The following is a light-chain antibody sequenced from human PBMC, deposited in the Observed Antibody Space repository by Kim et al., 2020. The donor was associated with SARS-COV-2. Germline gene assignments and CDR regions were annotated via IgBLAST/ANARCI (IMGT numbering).Light chain of an antibody. CDR3: AAWDDSLNPHVV. CDR2: SDT. Sequence: QSVLTQPPSASGTPGQRVTISCSGSSSNIGGNTVNWYQQLPGTAPKLLIYSDTQRPSWVPDRFSGSKSGTSASLAISGLQSEDEADYYCAAWDDSLNPHVVFGGGTQLTVL. J-gene: IGLJ2*01. CDR1: SSNIGGNT. V-gene: IGLV1-44*01.